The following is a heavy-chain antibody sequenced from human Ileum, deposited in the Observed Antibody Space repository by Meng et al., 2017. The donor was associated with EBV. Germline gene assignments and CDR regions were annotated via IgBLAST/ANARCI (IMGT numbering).Heavy chain of an antibody. CDR1: GYTFTNYD. D-gene: IGHD5-24*01. CDR2: MNPKTGTA. V-gene: IGHV1-8*01. J-gene: IGHJ4*02. Sequence: QVQVVQSGGEVKKTGASVKVSCKASGYTFTNYDISWVRQATGQGLEWMGWMNPKTGTAHYAQKFQGRVSMTRDTSITTAYMELSSLTSEDTAVYYCVRTLERGDYWGQGTLVTVSS. CDR3: VRTLERGDY.